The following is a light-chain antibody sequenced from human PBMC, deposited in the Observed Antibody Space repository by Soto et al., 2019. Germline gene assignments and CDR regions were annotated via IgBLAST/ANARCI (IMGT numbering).Light chain of an antibody. V-gene: IGLV1-40*01. Sequence: QSVLTQPPSVSGAPGQRVTISCTGSSSNIGAGYDVHWYQQLPGTVPKLLIYGNTNRPSGVPDRFSGSKPGTSASLAITGLQAEDEADYYCQSYDSSLSGGVFGGGTKLTVL. CDR1: SSNIGAGYD. J-gene: IGLJ3*02. CDR2: GNT. CDR3: QSYDSSLSGGV.